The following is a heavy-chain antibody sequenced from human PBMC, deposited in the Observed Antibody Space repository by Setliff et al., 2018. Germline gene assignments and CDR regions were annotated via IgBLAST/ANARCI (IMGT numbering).Heavy chain of an antibody. CDR3: ARESGPYSNYDYYYGMDV. V-gene: IGHV1-69*05. Sequence: ASVKVSCKASGGTFSSYAISWVRQAPGQGLEWLGGIIPIFGTANYAQKFQGRVTITTDESTSTAYMELSSLRSEDTAVYYCARESGPYSNYDYYYGMDVWGQGTTVTVSS. D-gene: IGHD4-4*01. CDR2: IIPIFGTA. J-gene: IGHJ6*02. CDR1: GGTFSSYA.